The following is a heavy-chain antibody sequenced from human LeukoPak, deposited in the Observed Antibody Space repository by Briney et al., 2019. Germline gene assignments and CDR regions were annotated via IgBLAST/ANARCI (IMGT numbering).Heavy chain of an antibody. J-gene: IGHJ5*02. Sequence: SETLSLTRSVSGASVTSYYWTWIRQPPGKGLESIGYMFYSGTTNYNPSLKSRVTISMDTSKNQFSLKLTSVTAADTAVYYCARIMPSDYSTTPWGQGTLVTVS. CDR2: MFYSGTT. CDR1: GASVTSYY. D-gene: IGHD4-11*01. CDR3: ARIMPSDYSTTP. V-gene: IGHV4-59*02.